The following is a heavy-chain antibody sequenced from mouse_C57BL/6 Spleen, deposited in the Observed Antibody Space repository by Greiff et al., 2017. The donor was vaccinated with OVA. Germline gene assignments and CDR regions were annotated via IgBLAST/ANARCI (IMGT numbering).Heavy chain of an antibody. V-gene: IGHV1-72*01. Sequence: QVQLQQPGAELVKPGASVKLSCKASGYTFTSYWMHWVKQRPGRGLEWIGRIDPNSGGAKYNEKFKSKATLTVDKPSSTAYMQLSSLTSEYSAVYYCARSVLDYYGSSYVGAMDYWGQGTSVTVSS. J-gene: IGHJ4*01. CDR2: IDPNSGGA. D-gene: IGHD1-1*01. CDR1: GYTFTSYW. CDR3: ARSVLDYYGSSYVGAMDY.